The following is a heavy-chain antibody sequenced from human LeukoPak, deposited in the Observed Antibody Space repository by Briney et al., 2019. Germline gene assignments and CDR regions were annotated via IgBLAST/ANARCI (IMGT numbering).Heavy chain of an antibody. CDR3: AGLRLGELSGLVPPYYYYGMDV. D-gene: IGHD3-16*02. J-gene: IGHJ6*02. CDR2: IYYSGST. Sequence: PSETLSLTCTVSGGSISSYYWSWIRQPPGKGLEWIGYIYYSGSTNYNPSLKSRVTISVDTSKNQFSLKLSSVTAADTAVYYCAGLRLGELSGLVPPYYYYGMDVWGQGTTVTVSS. CDR1: GGSISSYY. V-gene: IGHV4-59*12.